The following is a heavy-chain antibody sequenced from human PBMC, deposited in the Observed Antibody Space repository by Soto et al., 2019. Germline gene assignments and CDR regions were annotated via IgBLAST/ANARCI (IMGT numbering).Heavy chain of an antibody. Sequence: QVQLQESGPGLVEPSQTLSLTCNVSGGSISSGGYHWSWIRQHPGKGLEWIAYIYYSGDTYYNPSLKSLVAISVHTSKKQFSLNLSSATAADTAVYYCARLAYSSRGGQFFDYWGQGVLVTVSS. CDR3: ARLAYSSRGGQFFDY. D-gene: IGHD6-13*01. CDR2: IYYSGDT. J-gene: IGHJ4*02. V-gene: IGHV4-31*01. CDR1: GGSISSGGYH.